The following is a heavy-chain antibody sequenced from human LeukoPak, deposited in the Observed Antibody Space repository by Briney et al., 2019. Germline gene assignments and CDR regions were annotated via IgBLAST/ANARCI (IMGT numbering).Heavy chain of an antibody. V-gene: IGHV3-23*01. D-gene: IGHD5-12*01. J-gene: IGHJ4*02. CDR2: ISGSGGRT. Sequence: GGSLRLSCAASGFTFSSYAMSWVRQAPGKGLEWVSVISGSGGRTYNADSVKGRFTISRDNSKNTLYVQMNSLRAEDTAVYYCAKDLLAATIDYYFDYWGQGTLVTVSS. CDR3: AKDLLAATIDYYFDY. CDR1: GFTFSSYA.